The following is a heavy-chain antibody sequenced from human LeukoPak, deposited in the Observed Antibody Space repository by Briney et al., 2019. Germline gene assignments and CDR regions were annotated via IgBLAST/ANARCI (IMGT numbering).Heavy chain of an antibody. Sequence: GGSLRLSCAASGFTFHFYSMTWVRQAPGKGLEWVSYISSRSSTIYYTDSVKGRFTVSRDNAKNSLNLQMNSLKTEDTAVYYCTRIIKSGSFDYWGQGTLVTVSS. CDR3: TRIIKSGSFDY. J-gene: IGHJ4*02. CDR2: ISSRSSTI. V-gene: IGHV3-48*01. CDR1: GFTFHFYS. D-gene: IGHD1-26*01.